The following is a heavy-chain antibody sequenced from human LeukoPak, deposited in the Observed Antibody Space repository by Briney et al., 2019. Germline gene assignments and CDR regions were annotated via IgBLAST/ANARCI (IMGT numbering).Heavy chain of an antibody. J-gene: IGHJ4*02. Sequence: KPSETLSLTCAVYGGSFSGYYWSWIRQPPGKGLEWIGEINHSGSTNYNPSLKSRVTISVDTSKNQFSLKLSSVTAADTAVYYCARGDYDSYHFDYWGQGTLVTVSS. CDR3: ARGDYDSYHFDY. CDR1: GGSFSGYY. V-gene: IGHV4-34*01. CDR2: INHSGST. D-gene: IGHD3-22*01.